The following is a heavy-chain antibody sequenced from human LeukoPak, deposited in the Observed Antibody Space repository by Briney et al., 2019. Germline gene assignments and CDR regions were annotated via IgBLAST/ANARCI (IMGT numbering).Heavy chain of an antibody. CDR1: GFTFSSYS. V-gene: IGHV3-21*01. D-gene: IGHD3-22*01. CDR3: ARDRLYYYDSSGYSP. J-gene: IGHJ5*02. CDR2: ISSSSSYI. Sequence: NPGGSLRLSCAASGFTFSSYSMNWVRQAPGKGLEWVSSISSSSSYIYYADSVKGRFTISRDNAKNSLYLQMNSLRAEDTAVYYCARDRLYYYDSSGYSPWGQGTLVTVSS.